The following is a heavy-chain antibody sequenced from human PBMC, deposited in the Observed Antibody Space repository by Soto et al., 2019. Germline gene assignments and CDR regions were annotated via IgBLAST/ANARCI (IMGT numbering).Heavy chain of an antibody. Sequence: SCKDSCDTITSYAMHWVRQAPGQRLEWMGWINAGNGNTKYSQKFQGRVTITRDTSASTAYMELSSLRSEDTAVYYCANPLAARRHWGQGTLVTVSS. V-gene: IGHV1-3*01. CDR3: ANPLAARRH. D-gene: IGHD6-6*01. CDR2: INAGNGNT. CDR1: CDTITSYA. J-gene: IGHJ4*02.